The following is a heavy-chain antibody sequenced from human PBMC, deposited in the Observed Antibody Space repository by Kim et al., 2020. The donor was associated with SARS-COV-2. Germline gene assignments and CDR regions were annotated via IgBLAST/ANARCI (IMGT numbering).Heavy chain of an antibody. Sequence: GGSLRLSCAASGFTFGDYAMHWVRQAPGKGLEWVSGISWNSGSIGYADSVKGRFTISRDNAKNSLYLQMNSLRAEDTALYYCAKDSHYYGSGSYLFDYWGQGTLVTVSS. CDR2: ISWNSGSI. J-gene: IGHJ4*02. CDR3: AKDSHYYGSGSYLFDY. CDR1: GFTFGDYA. V-gene: IGHV3-9*01. D-gene: IGHD3-10*01.